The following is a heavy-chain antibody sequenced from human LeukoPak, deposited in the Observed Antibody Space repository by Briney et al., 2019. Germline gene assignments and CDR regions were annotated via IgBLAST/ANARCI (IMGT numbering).Heavy chain of an antibody. J-gene: IGHJ3*02. CDR2: INPSGGST. CDR1: GYTFTSYY. D-gene: IGHD2-15*01. V-gene: IGHV1-46*01. Sequence: ASVKVSCEGSGYTFTSYYMHWVRHAPGEGLEWMGIINPSGGSTSYAQKFQGRVTMTRDTSTSTVYMELSSLRSEDTAVYYCARDFEIAGDAFDIWGQGTMVTVSS. CDR3: ARDFEIAGDAFDI.